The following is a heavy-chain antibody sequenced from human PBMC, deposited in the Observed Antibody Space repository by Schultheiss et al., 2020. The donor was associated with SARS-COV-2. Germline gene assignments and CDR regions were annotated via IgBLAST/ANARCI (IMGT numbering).Heavy chain of an antibody. Sequence: GESLKISCAASGFTFSNAWMSWVRQAPGKGLEWVGRIKSKTDGETTDYAAPVKGRFTISRDDSKNTLYLQMNSLKTEDTAVYYCTTDSGGHIVVVPAAIAGAFDIWGQGTMVTVSS. CDR1: GFTFSNAW. D-gene: IGHD2-2*01. CDR2: IKSKTDGETT. CDR3: TTDSGGHIVVVPAAIAGAFDI. J-gene: IGHJ3*02. V-gene: IGHV3-15*01.